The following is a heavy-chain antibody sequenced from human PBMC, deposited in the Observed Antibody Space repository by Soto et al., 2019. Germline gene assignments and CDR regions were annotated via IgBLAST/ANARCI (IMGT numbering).Heavy chain of an antibody. J-gene: IGHJ5*02. CDR2: INAGNGNT. CDR3: ARSSIAVRGWFDP. D-gene: IGHD6-6*01. V-gene: IGHV1-3*01. CDR1: GYTFTSYA. Sequence: ASVKVSCKASGYTFTSYAMHWVRQAPGQRLEWMGWINAGNGNTKYSQKFQGRVTITRDTSASTAYMELSSLRSEDTAVYYCARSSIAVRGWFDPWGQGTLVTVSS.